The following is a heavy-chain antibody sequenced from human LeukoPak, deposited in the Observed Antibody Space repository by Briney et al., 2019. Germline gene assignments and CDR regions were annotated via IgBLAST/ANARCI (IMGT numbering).Heavy chain of an antibody. V-gene: IGHV3-48*04. D-gene: IGHD6-13*01. J-gene: IGHJ6*03. CDR1: GFTFVRYA. CDR3: ARDPSYASSWYHYMDV. Sequence: GGSLRLSCAASGFTFVRYAMNWVRQAPGKGLEWVSYISSSSAKIDYAESVKGRFTISRDNSKNSLYLQMDSLRAEDTAVYYCARDPSYASSWYHYMDVWGKGTTVTVSS. CDR2: ISSSSAKI.